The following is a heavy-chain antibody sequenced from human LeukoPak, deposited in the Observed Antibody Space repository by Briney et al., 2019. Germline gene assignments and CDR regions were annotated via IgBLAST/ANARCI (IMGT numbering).Heavy chain of an antibody. CDR1: GFTAGSNY. V-gene: IGHV3-53*01. J-gene: IGHJ3*02. Sequence: PGESLRLSSAASGFTAGSNYMSVVRQAPGKGLEWVSVFYNSGITYYADSVKGRFTISRDNSKNTLYLQINSLRAEDTAVYYCARSSRNSHGAFEIWGQGTLVTVSS. D-gene: IGHD2-21*01. CDR2: FYNSGIT. CDR3: ARSSRNSHGAFEI.